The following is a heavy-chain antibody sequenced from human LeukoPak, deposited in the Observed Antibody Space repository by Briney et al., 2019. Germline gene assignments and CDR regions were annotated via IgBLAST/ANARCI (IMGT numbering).Heavy chain of an antibody. CDR1: GYTFTDYA. D-gene: IGHD6-19*01. CDR2: ITAGRGDT. V-gene: IGHV1-3*03. Sequence: ASVKVSCKASGYTFTDYALHWVRQAPGQSLEWMGWITAGRGDTQYSQAFQRRITITRDKSASTVSMDLSALRSEDTAVYYCARGGKQWRGGNYFDSWGQGTLVAVSS. CDR3: ARGGKQWRGGNYFDS. J-gene: IGHJ4*02.